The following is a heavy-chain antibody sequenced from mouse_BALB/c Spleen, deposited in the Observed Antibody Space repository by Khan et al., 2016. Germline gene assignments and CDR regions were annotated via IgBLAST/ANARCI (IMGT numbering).Heavy chain of an antibody. CDR3: ARYGYYYGSSRYFDV. CDR2: INTYSGEP. V-gene: IGHV9-3-1*01. J-gene: IGHJ1*01. CDR1: GYTFTNYG. D-gene: IGHD1-1*01. Sequence: QIQLVQSGPELKKPGKTVKISCKASGYTFTNYGMHWVKQAPGKGLKWMGWINTYSGEPTYADDFQGRFAFSLETSANTAYLQINNLKNEDTATYFYARYGYYYGSSRYFDVWGAGTTVTVSS.